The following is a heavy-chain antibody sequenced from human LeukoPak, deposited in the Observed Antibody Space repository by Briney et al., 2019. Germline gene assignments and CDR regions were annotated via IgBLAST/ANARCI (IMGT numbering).Heavy chain of an antibody. CDR1: GFTFSSYG. CDR2: IRYDGSNK. V-gene: IGHV3-30*02. Sequence: GGSLRLSCAASGFTFSSYGMHWVRQAPGKGLEWVAFIRYDGSNKYYADSVKGRFTISRDNSKNTLYLQMNSLRAEDTAVYYCAKDPWTLNIVVRGAYFDYWGQGTLVTVSS. CDR3: AKDPWTLNIVVRGAYFDY. D-gene: IGHD2-15*01. J-gene: IGHJ4*02.